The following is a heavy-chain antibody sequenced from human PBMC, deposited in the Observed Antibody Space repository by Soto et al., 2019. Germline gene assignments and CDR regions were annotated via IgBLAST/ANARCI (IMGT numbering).Heavy chain of an antibody. CDR1: GFTFSSYA. V-gene: IGHV3-30-3*01. CDR2: ISYDGSNK. Sequence: VQLVESGGGVVQPGRSLRLSCAASGFTFSSYAMHWVRQAPGKGLEWVAVISYDGSNKYYADSVKGRFTISRDNSKNTLYLQMNSLRAEDTAVYYCARDRTDYGLTTYYFDYWGQGTLVTVSS. J-gene: IGHJ4*02. D-gene: IGHD4-17*01. CDR3: ARDRTDYGLTTYYFDY.